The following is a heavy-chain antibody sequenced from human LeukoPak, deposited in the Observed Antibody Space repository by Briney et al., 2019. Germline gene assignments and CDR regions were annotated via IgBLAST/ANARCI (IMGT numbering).Heavy chain of an antibody. Sequence: GGSLRLSCAAFGFTFSSYTMNWVRQAPGKGLEWVSAISGSGGSTYYADSVKGRFTISRDNSKNTLYLQMNSLRAEDTAVYYCAISSGYSSSWYGYWGQGTLVTVSS. CDR1: GFTFSSYT. D-gene: IGHD6-13*01. CDR2: ISGSGGST. V-gene: IGHV3-23*01. J-gene: IGHJ4*02. CDR3: AISSGYSSSWYGY.